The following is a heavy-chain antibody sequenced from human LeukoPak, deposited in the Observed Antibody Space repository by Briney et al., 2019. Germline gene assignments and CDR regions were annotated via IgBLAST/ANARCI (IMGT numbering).Heavy chain of an antibody. CDR2: INPNSCGT. CDR3: ARWTDYDFWSGYSYYFDY. V-gene: IGHV1-2*02. D-gene: IGHD3-3*01. CDR1: GYTFTGYY. Sequence: ASVKVSCKASGYTFTGYYMHWVRQAPGQGLEWMGWINPNSCGTNYAQRFQGRVTMTRDTSISTAYMELSSLRSEDMAVYYCARWTDYDFWSGYSYYFDYWGQGTLVTVSS. J-gene: IGHJ4*02.